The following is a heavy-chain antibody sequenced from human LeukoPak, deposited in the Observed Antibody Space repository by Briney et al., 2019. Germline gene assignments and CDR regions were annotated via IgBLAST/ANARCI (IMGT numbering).Heavy chain of an antibody. CDR3: ARGETYYYDSSGYYYVGPSWAGMDV. CDR2: ISSSSSTI. V-gene: IGHV3-48*04. CDR1: GFTFSSYS. J-gene: IGHJ6*02. D-gene: IGHD3-22*01. Sequence: GGSLRLSCAASGFTFSSYSMNWVRQAPGKGLEWVSYISSSSSTIYYADSVKGRFTISRDNAKNSLYLQMNSLRAEDTAVYYRARGETYYYDSSGYYYVGPSWAGMDVWGQGTTVTVSS.